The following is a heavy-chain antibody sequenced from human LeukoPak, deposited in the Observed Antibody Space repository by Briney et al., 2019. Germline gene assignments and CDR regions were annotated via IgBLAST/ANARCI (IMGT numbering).Heavy chain of an antibody. CDR1: GFSFSNYG. CDR3: AKGKWYYDTSGYYDY. V-gene: IGHV3-30*18. CDR2: ISYHGSDK. J-gene: IGHJ4*02. D-gene: IGHD3-22*01. Sequence: PGGSLRLSCAASGFSFSNYGMHWVRRAPGKGLEWVAVISYHGSDKYYADSVKGRFTISRGNSNNTLYLQLDSLRAEDTAAYYCAKGKWYYDTSGYYDYWGQGALVTVSS.